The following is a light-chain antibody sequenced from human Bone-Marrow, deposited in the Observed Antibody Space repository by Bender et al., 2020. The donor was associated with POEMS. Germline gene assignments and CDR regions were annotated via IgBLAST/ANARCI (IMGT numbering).Light chain of an antibody. Sequence: QSVLTQPPSVSGAPGQRVTISCTGDNSNIGAGYDVHWYQQFPGRAPKLLISRNTDRPSGVPDRFSGSKSGISASLAITGLQADDEAIYYCAAWEDSLNGWVFGGGTKLTVL. J-gene: IGLJ3*02. V-gene: IGLV1-50*01. CDR2: RNT. CDR3: AAWEDSLNGWV. CDR1: NSNIGAGYD.